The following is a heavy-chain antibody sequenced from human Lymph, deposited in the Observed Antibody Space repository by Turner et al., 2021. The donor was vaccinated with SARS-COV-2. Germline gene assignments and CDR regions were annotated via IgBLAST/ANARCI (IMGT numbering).Heavy chain of an antibody. CDR3: ARGRLDSFGGGYYSWFDP. CDR1: GGSFSSYA. Sequence: VQLVQSGAEVKEPGFSVRVSCKASGGSFSSYAINWVRQAPGQGLEWMGRIIPILGIANYAQKFQGRVTITAEKSTGTAYMELSSLRSEDTAVYYCARGRLDSFGGGYYSWFDPWGQGTLVTVSS. CDR2: IIPILGIA. V-gene: IGHV1-69*04. D-gene: IGHD1-26*01. J-gene: IGHJ5*02.